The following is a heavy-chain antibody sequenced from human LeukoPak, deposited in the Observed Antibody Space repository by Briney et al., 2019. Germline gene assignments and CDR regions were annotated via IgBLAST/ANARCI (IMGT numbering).Heavy chain of an antibody. Sequence: GGSLRLSCAASGFTFSSYWMHWVRQAPGKGLVWVSRINSDGSSTSYADSVKGRFTISRDNAKNTLYLQMNSLRAEDTAVYYCARGDIVLVPAAIVDYWGQGTLVTVSS. D-gene: IGHD2-2*02. J-gene: IGHJ4*02. CDR3: ARGDIVLVPAAIVDY. V-gene: IGHV3-74*01. CDR2: INSDGSST. CDR1: GFTFSSYW.